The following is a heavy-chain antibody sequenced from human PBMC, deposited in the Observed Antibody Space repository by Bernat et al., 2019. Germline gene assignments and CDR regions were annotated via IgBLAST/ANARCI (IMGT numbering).Heavy chain of an antibody. J-gene: IGHJ4*02. CDR1: GGTFSSYT. D-gene: IGHD3-10*01. Sequence: GAEVKKPGSSVKVSCKASGGTFSSYTISWVRQAPGQGLEWMGRIIPILGIANYAQKFQGRVTITADKSTSTAYMELSSLRSEDTAVYYCAREKERGYYGSWSSDWGQGTLVTVSS. V-gene: IGHV1-69*04. CDR3: AREKERGYYGSWSSD. CDR2: IIPILGIA.